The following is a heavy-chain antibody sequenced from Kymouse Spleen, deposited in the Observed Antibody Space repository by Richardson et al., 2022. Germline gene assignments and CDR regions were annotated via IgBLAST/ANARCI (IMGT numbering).Heavy chain of an antibody. CDR1: GFTFSSYG. J-gene: IGHJ1*01. CDR2: IWYDGSNK. Sequence: QVQLVESGGGVVQPGRSLRLSCAASGFTFSSYGMHWVRQAPGKGLEWVAVIWYDGSNKYYADSVKGRFTISRDNSKNTLYLQMNSLRAEDTAVYYCTTTGSSWYDFQHWGQGTLVTVSS. CDR3: TTTGSSWYDFQH. V-gene: IGHV3-33*01. D-gene: IGHD6-13*01.